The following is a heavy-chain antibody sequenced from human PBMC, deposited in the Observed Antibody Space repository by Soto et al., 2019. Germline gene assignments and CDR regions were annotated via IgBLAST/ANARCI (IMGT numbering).Heavy chain of an antibody. D-gene: IGHD3-22*01. Sequence: PSETLSLTCTVSGGSISSGGYYWNWIRQVPGRGLEWIGYISYSASSFYNPSLESRVSVSIDTSGNQFSLKLSSMTAADTAVYFCARAHTYYYDLSGYSKQSFHFDSWGQGTLVTVSS. CDR3: ARAHTYYYDLSGYSKQSFHFDS. CDR1: GGSISSGGYY. V-gene: IGHV4-31*03. J-gene: IGHJ4*02. CDR2: ISYSASS.